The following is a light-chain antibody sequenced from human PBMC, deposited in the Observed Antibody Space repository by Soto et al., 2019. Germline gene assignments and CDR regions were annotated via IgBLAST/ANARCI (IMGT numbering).Light chain of an antibody. Sequence: QSVLTQPPSVSAAPGQKVTISCSGSSSNIGNNYVSWYQQVPGTAPKLLIYDDNERPSGIPGRFSGSKSGTSATLAITGLQTGDEADYHCGTCDSGLSAVLFGGGTKLTVL. CDR3: GTCDSGLSAVL. CDR1: SSNIGNNY. CDR2: DDN. V-gene: IGLV1-51*01. J-gene: IGLJ2*01.